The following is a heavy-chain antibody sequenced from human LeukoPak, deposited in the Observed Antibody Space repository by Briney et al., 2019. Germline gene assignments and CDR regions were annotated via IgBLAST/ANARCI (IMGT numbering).Heavy chain of an antibody. CDR3: ATEKVGPNLYYFDY. D-gene: IGHD1-26*01. Sequence: GGSLRLSCAASGFTFSDYYMSWIRQAPGKGPEWISYISSSCSTIYYADSVKGRFTISRDNAKNSLYLQMKSLRAEDTAVYYCATEKVGPNLYYFDYWGQGALVTVSA. CDR2: ISSSCSTI. V-gene: IGHV3-11*04. J-gene: IGHJ4*02. CDR1: GFTFSDYY.